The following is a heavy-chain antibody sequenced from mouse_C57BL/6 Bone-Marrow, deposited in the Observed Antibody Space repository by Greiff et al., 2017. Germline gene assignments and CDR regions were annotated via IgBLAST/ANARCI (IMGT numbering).Heavy chain of an antibody. Sequence: QVQLQQSGAELVRPGASVTLSCKASGYTFTDYEMHWVKQTPVHGLEWIGAIDPETGGTAYNQKFKGKAILTADKSSSTAYMELRSLTSEDSAVYYCTTSDGYYRGFFAYWGQGTLVTVSA. CDR2: IDPETGGT. CDR3: TTSDGYYRGFFAY. D-gene: IGHD2-3*01. CDR1: GYTFTDYE. J-gene: IGHJ3*01. V-gene: IGHV1-15*01.